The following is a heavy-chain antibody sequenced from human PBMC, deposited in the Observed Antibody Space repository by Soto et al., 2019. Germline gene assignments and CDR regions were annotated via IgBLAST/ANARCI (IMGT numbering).Heavy chain of an antibody. CDR1: GDTFTANY. D-gene: IGHD6-19*01. J-gene: IGHJ4*02. V-gene: IGHV1-2*02. CDR2: INPKSGGT. Sequence: ASVKVSCKASGDTFTANYIHWVRQAPGQGFEWMGWINPKSGGTNYPQKFQGRVTMTRDTSKNQVVLTMTNMDPVDTATYYCAHRPSGWYLFDYWGQGTLVTVSS. CDR3: AHRPSGWYLFDY.